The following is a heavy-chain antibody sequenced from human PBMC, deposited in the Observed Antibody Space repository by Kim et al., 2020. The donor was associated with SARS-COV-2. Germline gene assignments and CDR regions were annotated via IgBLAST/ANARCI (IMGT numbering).Heavy chain of an antibody. CDR2: ISYDGSNK. J-gene: IGHJ3*02. V-gene: IGHV3-30*18. CDR3: AKGDYGGNSINAFDI. Sequence: GGSLRLSCAASGFTFSSYGMHWVRQAPGKGLEWVAVISYDGSNKYYADSVKGRFIISRDNSKNTLYLQMNSLRAEDTAVYYCAKGDYGGNSINAFDIWG. CDR1: GFTFSSYG. D-gene: IGHD4-17*01.